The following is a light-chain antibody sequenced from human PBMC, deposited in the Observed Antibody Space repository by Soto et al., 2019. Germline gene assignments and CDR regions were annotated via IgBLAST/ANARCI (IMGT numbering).Light chain of an antibody. CDR3: QQTYSTLNS. CDR1: QSIRTY. CDR2: TAS. V-gene: IGKV1-39*01. Sequence: DIQVTQSPSSLSASVGDRVTITCRASQSIRTYLNWYQQRPGKPPKLLIHTASTLQSGVPSRFSGSGSGTDFTLTISRLQPEYFANYYCQQTYSTLNSFGQGTKLEIK. J-gene: IGKJ2*03.